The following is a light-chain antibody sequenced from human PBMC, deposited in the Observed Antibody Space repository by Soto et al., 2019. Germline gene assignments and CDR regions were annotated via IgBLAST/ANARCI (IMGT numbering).Light chain of an antibody. CDR1: SIDVGGYNY. CDR2: EVS. Sequence: ALTQPASVSGSPGQSITISCTGTSIDVGGYNYVSWYQQHPGKAPKLMIYEVSNRPSGVSNRFSGSKSGNTASLTISGLQAEDEADYYCSSYTSSSPYVFXTGTKLTVL. V-gene: IGLV2-14*01. CDR3: SSYTSSSPYV. J-gene: IGLJ1*01.